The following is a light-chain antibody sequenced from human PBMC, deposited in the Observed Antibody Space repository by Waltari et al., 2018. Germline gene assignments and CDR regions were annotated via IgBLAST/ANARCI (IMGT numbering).Light chain of an antibody. CDR3: PMYSGAPRT. J-gene: IGKJ1*01. CDR2: DAS. Sequence: DVQVTPSPSSLSAAAGDRVTITCRASQGIASYLAWYQQKPGRVPTLLNYDASSLRSGGPSRFCGSGSGAYFTFTITSLQAEDVATYYWPMYSGAPRTFGQGTKVEI. V-gene: IGKV1-27*01. CDR1: QGIASY.